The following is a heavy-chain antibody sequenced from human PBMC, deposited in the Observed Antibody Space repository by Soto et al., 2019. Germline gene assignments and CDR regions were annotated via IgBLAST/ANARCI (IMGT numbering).Heavy chain of an antibody. J-gene: IGHJ4*02. CDR1: GFTFSTYA. D-gene: IGHD6-19*01. V-gene: IGHV3-23*01. CDR2: ISDNGGRT. CDR3: AKDHHTTIPVAAEY. Sequence: GGSLRLSCAASGFTFSTYAMSWIRQAPGKGLEWVSGISDNGGRTYYAASVKGRFTISRDNSKNALYLQMNSLRPEDTAIYYCAKDHHTTIPVAAEYWGQATLVTVSS.